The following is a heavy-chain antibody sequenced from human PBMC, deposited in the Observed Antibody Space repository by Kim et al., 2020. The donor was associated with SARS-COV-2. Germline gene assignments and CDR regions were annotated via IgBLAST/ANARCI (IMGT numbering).Heavy chain of an antibody. CDR3: ARVVVGATGWFDP. D-gene: IGHD2-15*01. V-gene: IGHV4-31*02. Sequence: YYNPSLKSRGTISVYTSKNQFSLKLSSVTAADTAVYYCARVVVGATGWFDPWGQGTLVTVSS. J-gene: IGHJ5*02.